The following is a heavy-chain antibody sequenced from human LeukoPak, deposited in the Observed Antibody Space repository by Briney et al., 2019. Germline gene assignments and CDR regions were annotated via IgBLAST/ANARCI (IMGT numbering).Heavy chain of an antibody. Sequence: SETLSLTCTVSGGSISSYYWNWIRQPPGKGLEWIGYIYYSGSTNYNPSLKSRVTISVDTSKNQFSLKLSSVTAADTAVYYCARHGQKPTYYYDSSGYWYFDLWGRGTLVTVSS. V-gene: IGHV4-59*08. CDR1: GGSISSYY. CDR2: IYYSGST. D-gene: IGHD3-22*01. J-gene: IGHJ2*01. CDR3: ARHGQKPTYYYDSSGYWYFDL.